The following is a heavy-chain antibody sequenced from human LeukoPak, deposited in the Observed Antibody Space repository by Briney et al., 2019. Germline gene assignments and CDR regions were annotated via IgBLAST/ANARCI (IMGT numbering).Heavy chain of an antibody. CDR2: IIPIFGTA. CDR1: GGTFSSYA. J-gene: IGHJ4*02. Sequence: SVKVSCKASGGTFSSYAISWVRQAPGQGLEWMGGIIPIFGTANYAQKFQGRVTITADKSTSTAYMELSSLRSEDTAVYYCARDRHCTNGVCYTDYWGQGTLVTVSS. D-gene: IGHD2-8*01. CDR3: ARDRHCTNGVCYTDY. V-gene: IGHV1-69*06.